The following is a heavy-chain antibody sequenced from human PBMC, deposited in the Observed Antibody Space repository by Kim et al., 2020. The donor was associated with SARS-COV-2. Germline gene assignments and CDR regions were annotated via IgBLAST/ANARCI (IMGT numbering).Heavy chain of an antibody. Sequence: SETLSLTCTVSGGSISSSSYYWGWIRQPPGKGLEWIGSIYYSGSTYYNPSLKSRVTISVDTSKNQFSLKLSSVTAADTAVYYCARRKRVGLIDYWGQGTLVTVSS. J-gene: IGHJ4*02. CDR1: GGSISSSSYY. CDR2: IYYSGST. V-gene: IGHV4-39*01. CDR3: ARRKRVGLIDY. D-gene: IGHD1-26*01.